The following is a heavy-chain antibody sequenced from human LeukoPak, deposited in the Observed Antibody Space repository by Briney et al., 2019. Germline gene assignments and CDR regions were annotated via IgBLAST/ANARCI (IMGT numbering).Heavy chain of an antibody. Sequence: PGGSLRLSCAASGFTFSSSDMHWVRQTPGKGLEYVSAISSNGGSTYYANSVKGRFTISRDNSKNTLYLQMGSLRAEDMAVYYCARDGEVVPAAIFPRNWFDPWGQGTLVTVSS. D-gene: IGHD2-2*02. J-gene: IGHJ5*02. V-gene: IGHV3-64*01. CDR1: GFTFSSSD. CDR2: ISSNGGST. CDR3: ARDGEVVPAAIFPRNWFDP.